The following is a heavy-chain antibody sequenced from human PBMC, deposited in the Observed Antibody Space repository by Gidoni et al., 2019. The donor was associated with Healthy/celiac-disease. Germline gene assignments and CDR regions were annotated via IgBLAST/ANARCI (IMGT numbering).Heavy chain of an antibody. V-gene: IGHV3-7*03. CDR2: LKQDGSGK. D-gene: IGHD1-7*01. CDR1: GFTFRSYR. CDR3: AREGSRYNWNYGELYYYYYGMDV. J-gene: IGHJ6*02. Sequence: EVQLVAAGGGLVQPGGSRNLSCAASGFTFRSYRMSWVRKAPGKGLEWVANLKQDGSGKYYGDSWKGRFTISRDNAKTSLYRQMNSLRAEDTAVYYCAREGSRYNWNYGELYYYYYGMDVWGQGTTVTVSS.